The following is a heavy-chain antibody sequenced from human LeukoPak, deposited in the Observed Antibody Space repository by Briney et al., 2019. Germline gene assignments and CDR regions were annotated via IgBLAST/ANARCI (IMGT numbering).Heavy chain of an antibody. CDR2: INQDGSEK. Sequence: GGSLRLSCAASGFIFSNYWMSWVRQAPGKGLEWVANINQDGSEKYYVDSLKGRFTISRDNAKNSLYLQMNSLRAEDTAVYYCARMWRQLGPFDYWGQGTLVTVSS. CDR1: GFIFSNYW. CDR3: ARMWRQLGPFDY. V-gene: IGHV3-7*03. D-gene: IGHD5-18*01. J-gene: IGHJ4*02.